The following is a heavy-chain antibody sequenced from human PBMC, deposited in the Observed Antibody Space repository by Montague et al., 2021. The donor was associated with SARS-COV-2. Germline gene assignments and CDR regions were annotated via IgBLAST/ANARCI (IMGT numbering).Heavy chain of an antibody. V-gene: IGHV4-39*01. CDR1: GGSITRNYW. CDR3: ARPLVRGVPQGFDI. Sequence: SETLSLTCTVSGGSITRNYWCGWIRQPPGKRLEWVGNIYYSGTTXNTPPLKSRVTISVDSSKNQFFLNLTFVTATDAAVYYCARPLVRGVPQGFDIWGQGALVTVSS. D-gene: IGHD3-10*01. J-gene: IGHJ3*02. CDR2: IYYSGTT.